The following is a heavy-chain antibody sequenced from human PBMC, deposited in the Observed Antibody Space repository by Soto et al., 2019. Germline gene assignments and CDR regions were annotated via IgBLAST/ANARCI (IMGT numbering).Heavy chain of an antibody. V-gene: IGHV4-31*03. CDR2: IYYSGST. J-gene: IGHJ4*02. Sequence: PSETLSLTCTVSGGSISSGGYYWGWVRQHPGKGLEWIGYIYYSGSTYYNPSLKSRVTMSVDTSKNQFSLKLSSVTAADTAMYYCARDPQGDGRLDFDSWGQGTLVTVSS. CDR1: GGSISSGGYY. CDR3: ARDPQGDGRLDFDS. D-gene: IGHD1-26*01.